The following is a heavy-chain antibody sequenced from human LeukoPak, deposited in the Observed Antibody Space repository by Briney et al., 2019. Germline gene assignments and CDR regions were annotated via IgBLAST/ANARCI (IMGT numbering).Heavy chain of an antibody. J-gene: IGHJ4*02. CDR1: GYTFTGYY. CDR3: ARAQRWLQLESDY. V-gene: IGHV1-69*13. Sequence: SVKVSCKASGYTFTGYYMHWVRQAPGQGLEWMGGIIPIFGTANYAQKFQGRVTITADESTSTAYMELSSLRSEDTAVYYCARAQRWLQLESDYWGQGTLVTVSS. D-gene: IGHD5-24*01. CDR2: IIPIFGTA.